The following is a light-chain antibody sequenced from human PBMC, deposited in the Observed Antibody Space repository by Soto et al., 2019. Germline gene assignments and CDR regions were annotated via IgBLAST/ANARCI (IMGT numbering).Light chain of an antibody. V-gene: IGKV1-5*01. J-gene: IGKJ5*01. CDR1: QSVGRW. Sequence: DILMTQSPSTLYASVRDRVTITCRASQSVGRWLAWYQQKPGKAPKLLIYDASSLESGVPSRFSGSGYGTDFTLTISSLHSEDFAVYYCKQYKNWPPFTFGQGTRLEIK. CDR3: KQYKNWPPFT. CDR2: DAS.